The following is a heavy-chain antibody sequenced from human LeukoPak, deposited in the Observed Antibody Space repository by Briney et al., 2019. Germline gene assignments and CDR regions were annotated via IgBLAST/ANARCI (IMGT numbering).Heavy chain of an antibody. Sequence: GSLRLSCAASGFTFSSYAMSWVRQAPGKGLEWVSAISGSGGSTYYADSVKGRFTISRDNSKNTLYLQMNSLRAEDTAVYYCAKDRYVGPFGELLSDYWGQGTLVTVSS. J-gene: IGHJ4*02. V-gene: IGHV3-23*01. CDR2: ISGSGGST. CDR3: AKDRYVGPFGELLSDY. CDR1: GFTFSSYA. D-gene: IGHD3-10*01.